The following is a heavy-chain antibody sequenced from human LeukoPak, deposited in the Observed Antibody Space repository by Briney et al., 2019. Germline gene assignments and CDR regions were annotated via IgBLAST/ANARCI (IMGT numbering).Heavy chain of an antibody. V-gene: IGHV1-2*02. Sequence: ASVTVSCKASGYTFTGYYMHWVRQAPGQGLEWMGWINPNSGGTNYAQKFQGRVTMTRDTSISTAYMELSRLRSDDTAVYYCARPHRYCSSTSCFYYWGQGTLVTVSS. J-gene: IGHJ4*02. CDR2: INPNSGGT. D-gene: IGHD2-2*01. CDR3: ARPHRYCSSTSCFYY. CDR1: GYTFTGYY.